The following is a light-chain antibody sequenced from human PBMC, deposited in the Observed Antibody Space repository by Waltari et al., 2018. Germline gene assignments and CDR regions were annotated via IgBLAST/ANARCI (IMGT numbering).Light chain of an antibody. V-gene: IGKV3-20*01. CDR2: GAS. Sequence: PGESATLSCRASQSLTKRYLAWYQQNPGQAPRLVIYGASSRAAGIPDRFSGSVSGTDFTLTISRLEPEDFAVYYCQQYGSSIMYTVGQGTKLEIK. CDR3: QQYGSSIMYT. CDR1: QSLTKRY. J-gene: IGKJ2*01.